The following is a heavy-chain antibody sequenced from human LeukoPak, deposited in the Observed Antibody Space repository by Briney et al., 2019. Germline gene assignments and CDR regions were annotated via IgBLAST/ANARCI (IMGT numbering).Heavy chain of an antibody. J-gene: IGHJ5*02. CDR3: ARGMGQWLVESWFDP. CDR1: GYTFIGYY. Sequence: GASVKVSCKASGYTFIGYYVHWVRQATGQGLEWMGWMNPNSGNTGYAQKFQGRVTMTRNTSISTAYMELSSLRSEDTAVYYCARGMGQWLVESWFDPWGQGTLVTVSS. D-gene: IGHD6-19*01. V-gene: IGHV1-8*02. CDR2: MNPNSGNT.